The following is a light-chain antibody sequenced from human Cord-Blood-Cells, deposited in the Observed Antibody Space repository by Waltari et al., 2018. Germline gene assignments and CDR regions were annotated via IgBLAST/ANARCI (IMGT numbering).Light chain of an antibody. Sequence: QSALTQPASVSGSPGQSITISCTGTSSDVGCYNLVSWYQQHPSKAPKLMIYEGSKRHSGVSNRFSGSKSGNTASLTISGLQAEDEANYYCCSYAGSSTWVFGGGTKLTVL. CDR3: CSYAGSSTWV. V-gene: IGLV2-23*01. CDR2: EGS. CDR1: SSDVGCYNL. J-gene: IGLJ3*02.